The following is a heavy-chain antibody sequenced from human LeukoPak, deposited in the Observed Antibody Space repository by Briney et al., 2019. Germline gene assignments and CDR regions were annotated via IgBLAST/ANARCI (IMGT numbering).Heavy chain of an antibody. V-gene: IGHV3-23*01. CDR2: IGSSDVNT. CDR1: GFTFTNYA. J-gene: IGHJ4*02. Sequence: GGSLRLVCAASGFTFTNYAMNWVRQAPGKGLEWISIIGSSDVNTYYADSVKGRFTISRDNSENTVYLQMTSLRGEDTAVYYCAKSYTYGWASYYNHYAYWGQGTLVTVSS. CDR3: AKSYTYGWASYYNHYAY. D-gene: IGHD3-10*01.